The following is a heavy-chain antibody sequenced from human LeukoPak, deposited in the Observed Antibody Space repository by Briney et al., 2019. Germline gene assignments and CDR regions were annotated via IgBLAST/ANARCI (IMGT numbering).Heavy chain of an antibody. CDR2: ISGSGGST. J-gene: IGHJ4*02. Sequence: GGSLRLSCAASGFTFSSYAMSWVRQAPGKGLEWISAISGSGGSTYYADSVKGRFTISRDNSKNTLYLQMNSLRAEDTAVYYCAKRSGSPSYFDYWGQGTLVTVSS. CDR1: GFTFSSYA. D-gene: IGHD3-3*01. CDR3: AKRSGSPSYFDY. V-gene: IGHV3-23*01.